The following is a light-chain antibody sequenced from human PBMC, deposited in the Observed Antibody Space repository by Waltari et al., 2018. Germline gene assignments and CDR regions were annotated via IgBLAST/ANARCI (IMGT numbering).Light chain of an antibody. V-gene: IGKV4-1*01. Sequence: DIVMTQYPDSLAVSLGERVTINCKSSQSLLYNSNDKNYLAWYQQKPGQPRKLLFYSASSRHGGVHSCSSGGWSATDCIRTISSVQAEDVAYYCCQQYSSRRTFGQGTRVEIK. CDR1: QSLLYNSNDKNY. CDR2: SAS. CDR3: QQYSSRRT. J-gene: IGKJ1*01.